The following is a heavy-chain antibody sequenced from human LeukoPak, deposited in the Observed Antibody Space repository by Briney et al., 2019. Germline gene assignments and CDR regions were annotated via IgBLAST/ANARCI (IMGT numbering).Heavy chain of an antibody. D-gene: IGHD5/OR15-5a*01. V-gene: IGHV3-53*01. CDR1: GFTVSSNY. CDR2: FDSSLNV. CDR3: GRRLSVSNTGWDIDY. Sequence: GGSLRLSCAASGFTVSSNYMSWVRQAPGKGLEWVSAFDSSLNVFYADYVKGRFAISRDDSKSTLYLQMSSLRADDTAVYYCGRRLSVSNTGWDIDYWGQGTLVTVSS. J-gene: IGHJ4*02.